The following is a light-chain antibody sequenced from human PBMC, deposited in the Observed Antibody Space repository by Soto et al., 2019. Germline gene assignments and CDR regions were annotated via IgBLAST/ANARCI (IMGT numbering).Light chain of an antibody. V-gene: IGLV1-40*01. CDR3: QSYDSSLSGYV. J-gene: IGLJ1*01. CDR1: SSNIGAGYD. Sequence: QSALTQPPSVSGSPGQSVTISCTGISSNIGAGYDVHWYQQLPGTAPKLLIYANNIRPSGVPGRFSGSKSGTSASLAITGLQAEDEADYYCQSYDSSLSGYVFGTGTKVTVL. CDR2: ANN.